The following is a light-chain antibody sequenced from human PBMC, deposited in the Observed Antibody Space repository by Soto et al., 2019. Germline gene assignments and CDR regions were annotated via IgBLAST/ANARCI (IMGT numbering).Light chain of an antibody. Sequence: DIQMAQSTSSLSGVGGESGSITWRSSQIISSSLNWYQQKPGKAPKLLLYSASSLQSGVPSRFSVIGAGADFTLTISSLQPEDFSVYHCQRYNDRPPIALGQGTRLDI. V-gene: IGKV1-39*02. CDR1: QIISSS. CDR3: QRYNDRPPIA. J-gene: IGKJ5*01. CDR2: SAS.